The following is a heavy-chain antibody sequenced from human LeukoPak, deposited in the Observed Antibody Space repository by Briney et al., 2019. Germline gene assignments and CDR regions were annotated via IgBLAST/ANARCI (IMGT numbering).Heavy chain of an antibody. CDR1: RYTFTSHD. J-gene: IGHJ4*02. Sequence: ASVKVSCKASRYTFTSHDIIWVRQATGQGLERMGWMDPKSGKAGYEQKFQGRVTMTRDTSITTAYMELTNLRSEDTAMYYCARREEGAASGTGYFDHWAQGTLVTVSS. V-gene: IGHV1-8*01. D-gene: IGHD2-15*01. CDR2: MDPKSGKA. CDR3: ARREEGAASGTGYFDH.